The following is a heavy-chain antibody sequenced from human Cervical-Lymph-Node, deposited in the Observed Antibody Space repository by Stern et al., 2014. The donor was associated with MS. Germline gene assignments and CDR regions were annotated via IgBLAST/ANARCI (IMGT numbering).Heavy chain of an antibody. V-gene: IGHV3-11*05. CDR2: ITTSGGYT. J-gene: IGHJ4*02. D-gene: IGHD5-24*01. Sequence: VHLVESGGGLVKPGGSLTLSCAASGFTFSDHNMNWIRQAPGKGLEWVAYITTSGGYTHYADSVKGRFTISRDNARNSLDLQMNSLRAEDTAVYYCARDPQRRDGYNFDWWGQGALVTVSS. CDR1: GFTFSDHN. CDR3: ARDPQRRDGYNFDW.